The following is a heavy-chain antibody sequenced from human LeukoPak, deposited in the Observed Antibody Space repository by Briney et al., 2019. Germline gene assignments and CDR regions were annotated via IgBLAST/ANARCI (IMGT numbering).Heavy chain of an antibody. CDR2: INTYNGHT. D-gene: IGHD4-23*01. V-gene: IGHV1-18*01. J-gene: IGHJ4*02. Sequence: GASVKVSCKTSGYTFTNFAISCVRQAPGGGLEWMGWINTYNGHTDYAQSSQDRVTMTTATPTRTAYMDLRSPRSDDTAMYYCAKEDLCCGNVYRCGGSVNWGQGTRVTVSS. CDR1: GYTFTNFA. CDR3: AKEDLCCGNVYRCGGSVN.